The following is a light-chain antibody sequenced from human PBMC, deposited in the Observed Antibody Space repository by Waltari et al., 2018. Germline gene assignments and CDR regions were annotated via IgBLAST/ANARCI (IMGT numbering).Light chain of an antibody. J-gene: IGKJ5*01. Sequence: EIVLTQSPATLSLSPGERATLSCRASQNVNSYLAWDQQKPGQAPRVLIYDAANRATGIPARFSGSGSGTDFTLTISCLEPEDCADYYCQQRANWPITFGQGTRLEIK. CDR1: QNVNSY. CDR2: DAA. CDR3: QQRANWPIT. V-gene: IGKV3-11*01.